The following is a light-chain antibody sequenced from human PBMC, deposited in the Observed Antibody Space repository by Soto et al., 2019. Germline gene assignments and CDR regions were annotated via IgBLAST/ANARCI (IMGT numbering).Light chain of an antibody. J-gene: IGLJ2*01. CDR3: QSYDSSLSGFHVV. CDR1: SSNIGAGYD. Sequence: QPVLTQPPSVSGAPGQRVTISCTGSSSNIGAGYDVHWYQQLPGTAPKLLIYGNSNRPSGVPDRFSGSKSGTSASLAITGLQAEDEADYYCQSYDSSLSGFHVVFGGGTRSPS. CDR2: GNS. V-gene: IGLV1-40*01.